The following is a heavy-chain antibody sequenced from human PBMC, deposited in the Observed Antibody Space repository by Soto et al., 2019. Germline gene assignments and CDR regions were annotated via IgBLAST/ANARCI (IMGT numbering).Heavy chain of an antibody. CDR1: GGSVSSGSYY. V-gene: IGHV4-61*01. CDR2: IYYSGST. Sequence: SETLSLTCTVSGGSVSSGSYYWSWIRQPPGRGLEWIGYIYYSGSTNYNPSLKSRVTISVDTSKNQFSLKLSSVTAADTAVYYCAREKRYYFDYWGQGTRVTVSS. CDR3: AREKRYYFDY. J-gene: IGHJ4*02.